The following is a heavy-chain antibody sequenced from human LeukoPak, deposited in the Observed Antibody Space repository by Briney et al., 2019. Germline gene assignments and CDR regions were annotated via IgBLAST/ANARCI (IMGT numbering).Heavy chain of an antibody. Sequence: QPGRSLRLSCAASGFTFDDYAMHWVRHAPGKGLEWVSGISWNSGSIGYADSVKGRFTISRDNAKNSLYLQMNSLRAEDTALYYCAKDYRYGTRMGGAFDIWGQGTMVTVSS. V-gene: IGHV3-9*01. CDR1: GFTFDDYA. J-gene: IGHJ3*02. D-gene: IGHD2-2*01. CDR2: ISWNSGSI. CDR3: AKDYRYGTRMGGAFDI.